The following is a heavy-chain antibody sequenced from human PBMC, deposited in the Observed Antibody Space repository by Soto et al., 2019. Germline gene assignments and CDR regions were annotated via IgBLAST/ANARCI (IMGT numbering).Heavy chain of an antibody. CDR1: GGSISSGGYY. CDR3: ARYARYDYGDYVSGSHEFDY. Sequence: QVQLQESGPGLVKPSQTLSLTCTVSGGSISSGGYYWSWIRQHPGKGLEWIGYIYYSGSTYYNPSPKRRVTISVDTSKNPFSLKLSSVTAADTAVYYCARYARYDYGDYVSGSHEFDYWGQGTLVTVSS. V-gene: IGHV4-31*03. CDR2: IYYSGST. J-gene: IGHJ4*02. D-gene: IGHD4-17*01.